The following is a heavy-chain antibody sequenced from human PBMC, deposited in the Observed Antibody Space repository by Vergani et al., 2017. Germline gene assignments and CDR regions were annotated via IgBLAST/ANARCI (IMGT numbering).Heavy chain of an antibody. CDR1: VGSFSGYY. V-gene: IGHV4-34*01. Sequence: QVQLQQWGAGLLKPSETLSLTCAVYVGSFSGYYWSWIRHPPGKGLEWIGEINHSGRTNYNPSLKSRVTISVDTSKNQFSLKLSSVTAADTAVYYCAKANFDYWGQGTLVTVSS. CDR2: INHSGRT. J-gene: IGHJ4*02. CDR3: AKANFDY.